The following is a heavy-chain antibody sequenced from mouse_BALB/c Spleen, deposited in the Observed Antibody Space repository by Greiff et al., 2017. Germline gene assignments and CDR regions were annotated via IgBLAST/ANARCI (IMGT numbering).Heavy chain of an antibody. Sequence: QVQLQQSGPELVRPGESVKISCKGSGYTFTDYAMHWVKQSHAKSLEWIGVISIYYDNTNYNQKFKGKATMTVDKSSSTAYMELARLTSEDSAIYYCARSGSSSSWFAYWGQGTLVTVSA. CDR2: ISIYYDNT. V-gene: IGHV1-67*01. CDR1: GYTFTDYA. D-gene: IGHD1-1*01. CDR3: ARSGSSSSWFAY. J-gene: IGHJ3*01.